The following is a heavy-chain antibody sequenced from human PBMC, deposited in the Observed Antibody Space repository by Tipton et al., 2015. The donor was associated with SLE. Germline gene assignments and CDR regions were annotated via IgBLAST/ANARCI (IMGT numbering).Heavy chain of an antibody. J-gene: IGHJ4*02. CDR3: ARHEFDY. CDR2: VHYSGNT. CDR1: GGSLSSSSYY. V-gene: IGHV4-39*01. Sequence: LRLSCTVSGGSLSSSSYYWVWIRQPPGKGLEWIGSVHYSGNTRYNPSLKSRVTISVDTSRSQFSLIVRSMTAADTAVYYCARHEFDYWGQGNLVTVSS. D-gene: IGHD3-10*01.